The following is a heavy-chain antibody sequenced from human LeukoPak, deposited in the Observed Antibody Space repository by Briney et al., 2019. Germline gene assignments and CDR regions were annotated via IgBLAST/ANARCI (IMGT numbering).Heavy chain of an antibody. J-gene: IGHJ6*03. V-gene: IGHV4-59*01. CDR2: IYYSGST. Sequence: SETLCLTCAVSGGSISSYYTSWIRQPPGKGLEWVAYIYYSGSTNYNPSLKSRVSISVDTSKNQFSLKLSSVTAADTDVYYCARFILGTMVRGPSYNYMDVWGKGTTVTISS. CDR1: GGSISSYY. CDR3: ARFILGTMVRGPSYNYMDV. D-gene: IGHD3-10*01.